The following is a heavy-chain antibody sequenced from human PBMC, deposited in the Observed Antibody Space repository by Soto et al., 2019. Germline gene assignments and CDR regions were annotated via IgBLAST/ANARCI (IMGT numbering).Heavy chain of an antibody. V-gene: IGHV1-18*01. Sequence: ASVKVACKVSGYTLTDLSMHWVRQAPGKGLEWMGWISAYNGNTNYAQKLQGRVTMTTDTSTSTAYMELRSLRSDDTAVYYCGRGGRGGGLDPWGQGTLVTVSS. CDR2: ISAYNGNT. CDR1: GYTLTDLS. D-gene: IGHD3-10*01. J-gene: IGHJ5*02. CDR3: GRGGRGGGLDP.